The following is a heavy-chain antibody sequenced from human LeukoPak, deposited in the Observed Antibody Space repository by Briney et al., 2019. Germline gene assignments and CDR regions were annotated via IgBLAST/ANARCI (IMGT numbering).Heavy chain of an antibody. CDR3: ARDRRYYCDSSGYLDY. Sequence: GRSLRLSCAASGFTFSSYAMHWVRQAPGKGLEWVAVISYDGSNKYYADSVKGRFTISRDNSKNTLYLQMNSLRAEDTAVYYCARDRRYYCDSSGYLDYWGQGTLVTVSS. V-gene: IGHV3-30-3*01. CDR2: ISYDGSNK. CDR1: GFTFSSYA. D-gene: IGHD3-22*01. J-gene: IGHJ4*02.